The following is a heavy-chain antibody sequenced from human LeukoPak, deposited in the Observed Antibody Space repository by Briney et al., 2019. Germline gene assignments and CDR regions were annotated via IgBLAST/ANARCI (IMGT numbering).Heavy chain of an antibody. Sequence: GGSLRLSCVASGFTFSSYFMTWVRQAPGEGLEWVSDIIGSGSHTYYADSVKGRFTISRDNSKNTLYLQMNSQRVEDTAVYYCATRRSPLDYWGQGTLVTVSS. J-gene: IGHJ4*02. CDR3: ATRRSPLDY. CDR2: IIGSGSHT. V-gene: IGHV3-23*01. CDR1: GFTFSSYF.